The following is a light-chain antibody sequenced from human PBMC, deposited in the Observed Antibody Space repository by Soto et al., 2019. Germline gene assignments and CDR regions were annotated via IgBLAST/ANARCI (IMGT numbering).Light chain of an antibody. J-gene: IGKJ1*01. Sequence: EILLTQSPATLSLSPGEIATLSCRARQSVSSYLAWYQQKPGQAPRLLIYDASNRATGIPARFSGSGSGTDFTLTISSLEPEDFAVYYCQQRSNWPPTWTFGQGTKVDIK. CDR3: QQRSNWPPTWT. V-gene: IGKV3-11*01. CDR1: QSVSSY. CDR2: DAS.